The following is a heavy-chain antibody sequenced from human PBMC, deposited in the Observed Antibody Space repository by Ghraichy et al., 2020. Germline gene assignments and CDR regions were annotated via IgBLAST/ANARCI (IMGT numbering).Heavy chain of an antibody. CDR2: ISSSGSTI. V-gene: IGHV3-11*01. CDR3: ARVGRTYYYDSSGISSGY. CDR1: GFTFSDYY. D-gene: IGHD3-22*01. J-gene: IGHJ4*02. Sequence: GESLNISCAASGFTFSDYYMSWIRQAPGKGLEWVSYISSSGSTIYYADSVKGRFTISRDNAKNSLYLQMNSLRAEDTAVYYCARVGRTYYYDSSGISSGYWGQGTLVTVSS.